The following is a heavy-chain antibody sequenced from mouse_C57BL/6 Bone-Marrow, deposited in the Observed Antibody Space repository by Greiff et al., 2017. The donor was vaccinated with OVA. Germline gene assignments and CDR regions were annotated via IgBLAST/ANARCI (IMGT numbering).Heavy chain of an antibody. CDR2: IDPSDSYT. J-gene: IGHJ3*01. V-gene: IGHV1-59*01. CDR3: AIYDGYPRFAY. CDR1: GYTFTSYW. Sequence: QVQLQQPGAELVRPGTSVKLSCKASGYTFTSYWMHWVKQRPGQGLEWIGVIDPSDSYTNYNQKFKGKATLTVDTSSSTAYMQLSSLTSEDSAVYYCAIYDGYPRFAYWGQGTLVTVSA. D-gene: IGHD2-3*01.